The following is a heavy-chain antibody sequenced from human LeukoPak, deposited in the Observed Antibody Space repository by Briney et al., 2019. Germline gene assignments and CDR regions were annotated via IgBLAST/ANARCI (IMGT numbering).Heavy chain of an antibody. J-gene: IGHJ3*02. Sequence: SETLSLTCTVSGGSITNFYWSWIRQPPGKGLEWIGYIYYSGSTNYNPSLKSRVTISVDTSKNQFSLKLSSVTAADTAVYYCARDLKPVVAAYAFDIWGQGTMVTVSS. CDR1: GGSITNFY. CDR2: IYYSGST. CDR3: ARDLKPVVAAYAFDI. V-gene: IGHV4-59*12. D-gene: IGHD2-15*01.